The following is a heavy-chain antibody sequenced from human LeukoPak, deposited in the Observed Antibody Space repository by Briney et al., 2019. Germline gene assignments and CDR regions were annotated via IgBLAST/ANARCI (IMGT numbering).Heavy chain of an antibody. D-gene: IGHD5-18*01. CDR2: IGVGSGNT. V-gene: IGHV1-58*01. CDR3: ARTGYSYGCDY. CDR1: GFTFSSSA. J-gene: IGHJ4*02. Sequence: SVKVSCKASGFTFSSSAVQWVRQARGQRFEWIGWIGVGSGNTNYAERFQERVTITRDMSTSTVYMELSSLRSEDTAVYYCARTGYSYGCDYWGQGTLVTVSS.